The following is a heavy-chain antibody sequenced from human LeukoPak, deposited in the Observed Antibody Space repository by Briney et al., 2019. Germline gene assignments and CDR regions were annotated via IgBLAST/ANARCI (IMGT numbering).Heavy chain of an antibody. CDR2: IRYDGSNK. J-gene: IGHJ4*02. V-gene: IGHV3-30*02. D-gene: IGHD6-13*01. CDR3: AKIWQQLVPKEY. Sequence: HPGGSVRLSCAASGFIFSSYGMHWVRQAPGKGVEWVAFIRYDGSNKYYADSVKGRFTISRDNSKNTLYLQMNSLRAEDTAVYYCAKIWQQLVPKEYWGQGTLVTVSS. CDR1: GFIFSSYG.